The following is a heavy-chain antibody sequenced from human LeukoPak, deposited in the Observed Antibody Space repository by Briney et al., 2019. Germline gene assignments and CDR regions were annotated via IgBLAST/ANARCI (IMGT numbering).Heavy chain of an antibody. J-gene: IGHJ4*02. CDR1: GFTFSSYG. D-gene: IGHD3-3*01. Sequence: GGSLRLSCAASGFTFSSYGMHWVRQAPGKGLEWVAVISYDGSNKYYADSVKGRFTISRDNSKNTLYLQMNSLRAEDTAVYYCAKDRGVTIFGVVTPEYFDYWGQGTLVTVSS. CDR3: AKDRGVTIFGVVTPEYFDY. CDR2: ISYDGSNK. V-gene: IGHV3-30*18.